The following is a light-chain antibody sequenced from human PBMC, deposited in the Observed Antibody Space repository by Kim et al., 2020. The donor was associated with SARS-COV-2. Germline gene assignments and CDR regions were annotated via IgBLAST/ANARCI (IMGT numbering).Light chain of an antibody. J-gene: IGKJ5*01. CDR1: QPISNY. CDR2: VAS. CDR3: QQRYSTPPVT. V-gene: IGKV1-39*01. Sequence: DIQLTQSPSSLSASVGDRVTITCRASQPISNYLNWYQQKPGKAPNLLIFVASSLHTGVPSRFSGSGSGTDFTLTINNLQLEDFATYYCQQRYSTPPVTFGQGTRLEIK.